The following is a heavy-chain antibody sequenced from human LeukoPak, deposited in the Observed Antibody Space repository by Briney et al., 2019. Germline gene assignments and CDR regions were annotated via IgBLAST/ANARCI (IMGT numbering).Heavy chain of an antibody. CDR2: IHDSGST. CDR1: GVTISSYY. D-gene: IGHD6-19*01. CDR3: AKWYYSGCPFDY. Sequence: PSETLSLTCSVPGVTISSYYWNWCRQPPGKGLEWIGYIHDSGSTKYNPSLKSRVTISVETSKNQCSLKLRPVTAADTAVYYSAKWYYSGCPFDYWGQGTLVTGSS. J-gene: IGHJ4*02. V-gene: IGHV4-59*08.